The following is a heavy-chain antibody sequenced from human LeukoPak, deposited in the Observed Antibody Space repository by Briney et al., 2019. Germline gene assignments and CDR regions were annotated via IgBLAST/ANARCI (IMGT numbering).Heavy chain of an antibody. J-gene: IGHJ4*02. CDR1: GFTFSSYA. D-gene: IGHD6-13*01. V-gene: IGHV3-64*01. CDR3: ERDLAAAGTRGSAFDY. CDR2: ISSNGGST. Sequence: GGSLRLSCAASGFTFSSYAMHWVRQAPGKGLEYVSAISSNGGSTYYANSVKGRFTISRDNSKNTLYLQMGSLRAEDMAVYYCERDLAAAGTRGSAFDYWGQGTLVTVSS.